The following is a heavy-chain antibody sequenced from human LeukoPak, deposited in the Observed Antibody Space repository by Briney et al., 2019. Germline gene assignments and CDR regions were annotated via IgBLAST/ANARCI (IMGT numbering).Heavy chain of an antibody. Sequence: GGSLRLSCAASGFTFSSYGMHWVRQAPGKGLEWVAVISYDGSNKYYADSMKGRFTISRDNSKNTLYLQMNSLRAEDTAVYYCAKGPQFRAVAEVYWGQGTLVTVSS. D-gene: IGHD6-19*01. CDR2: ISYDGSNK. V-gene: IGHV3-30*18. CDR1: GFTFSSYG. CDR3: AKGPQFRAVAEVY. J-gene: IGHJ4*02.